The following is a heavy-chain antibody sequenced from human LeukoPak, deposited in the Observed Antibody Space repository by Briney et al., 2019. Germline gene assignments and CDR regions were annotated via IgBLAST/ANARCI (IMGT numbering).Heavy chain of an antibody. V-gene: IGHV1-24*01. CDR2: FDPEDGET. Sequence: ASVKVSCKVSGYTLTELSMHWVRQAPGKGLEWTGGFDPEDGETIYAQKFQGRVTMTEDTSTDTAYMELSSLRSEDTAVYYCATGPPYDWQLGYYFDYWGQGTLVTVSS. D-gene: IGHD6-13*01. J-gene: IGHJ4*02. CDR1: GYTLTELS. CDR3: ATGPPYDWQLGYYFDY.